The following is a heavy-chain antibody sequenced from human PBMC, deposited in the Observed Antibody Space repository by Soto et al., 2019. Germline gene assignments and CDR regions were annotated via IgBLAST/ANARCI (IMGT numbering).Heavy chain of an antibody. V-gene: IGHV1-8*02. Sequence: ASVKVSCKASGYTFTSYGISWVRQATGQGLEWMGWMNPNSGNTGYALKFQGRVSMTRNTSIYTVYLELSSLASDDTAVYYCVRMASSGTLNWFDPWGQGTLVTVSS. D-gene: IGHD1-1*01. J-gene: IGHJ5*02. CDR2: MNPNSGNT. CDR1: GYTFTSYG. CDR3: VRMASSGTLNWFDP.